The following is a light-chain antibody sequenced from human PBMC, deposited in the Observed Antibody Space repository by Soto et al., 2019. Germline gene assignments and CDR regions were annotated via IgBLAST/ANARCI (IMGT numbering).Light chain of an antibody. CDR2: GIS. Sequence: EIDMTQSPATLSMSQGERATLSFRASQSVSDNLAWYQHKPGQAPRRLIHGISTAATGIPARFSGSGSGTEFTRTISSLQSEDFAVYYCQQYNAWPLTFGGGTKV. CDR3: QQYNAWPLT. V-gene: IGKV3-15*01. CDR1: QSVSDN. J-gene: IGKJ4*01.